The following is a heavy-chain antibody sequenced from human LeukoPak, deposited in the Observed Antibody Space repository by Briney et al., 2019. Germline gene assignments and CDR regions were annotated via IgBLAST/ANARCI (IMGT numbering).Heavy chain of an antibody. CDR2: IIPILGIA. D-gene: IGHD2-2*01. V-gene: IGHV1-69*04. CDR3: ATTPSTDCSSTSCYGFDY. J-gene: IGHJ4*02. Sequence: SVKVSCKASGGTFSSYAISWVRQAPGQGREWMGRIIPILGIANYAQKFQGRVTITADKSTSTAYMELSSLRSEDTAVYYCATTPSTDCSSTSCYGFDYWGQGTLVTVSS. CDR1: GGTFSSYA.